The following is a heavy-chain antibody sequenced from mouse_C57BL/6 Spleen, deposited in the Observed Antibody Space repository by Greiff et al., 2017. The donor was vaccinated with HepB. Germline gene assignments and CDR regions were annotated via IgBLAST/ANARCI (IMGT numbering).Heavy chain of an antibody. CDR3: ARRLPYYFDY. CDR2: IDPSDSYT. CDR1: GYTFTSYW. D-gene: IGHD5-5*01. V-gene: IGHV1-59*01. J-gene: IGHJ2*01. Sequence: QVQLKQPGAELVRPGTSVKLSCKASGYTFTSYWMHWVKQRPGQGLEWIGVIDPSDSYTNYNQKFKGKATLTVDTSSSTAYMQLSSPTSEDSAVYYCARRLPYYFDYWGQGTTLTVSS.